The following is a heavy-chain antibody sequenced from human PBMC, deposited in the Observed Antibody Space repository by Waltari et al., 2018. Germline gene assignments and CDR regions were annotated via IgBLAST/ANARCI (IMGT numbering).Heavy chain of an antibody. CDR1: GGSISSYY. CDR3: ARGTGSSPYYYYYMDV. CDR2: IYTSGST. Sequence: QVQLQESGPGLVKPSETLSLTCTVSGGSISSYYWSWIRPPPGKGLEWIGYIYTSGSTNYHPSLKSRVTISVDTSKNQFSLKLSSVTAADTAVYYCARGTGSSPYYYYYMDVWGKGTTVTVSS. D-gene: IGHD3-9*01. V-gene: IGHV4-4*09. J-gene: IGHJ6*03.